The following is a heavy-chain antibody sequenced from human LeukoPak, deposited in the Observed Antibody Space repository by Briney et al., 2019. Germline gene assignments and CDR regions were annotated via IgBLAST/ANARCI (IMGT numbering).Heavy chain of an antibody. Sequence: ASVKVSCTASGYTFTSYGISWVRQAPGQGLEWMGWISAYNGNTNYAQKLQGRVTMTTDTSTSTAYMELRSLRSDDTAVYYCASGGLYGSGSYYTRPDYYYYGMDVWGQGTTVTVSS. V-gene: IGHV1-18*01. CDR2: ISAYNGNT. D-gene: IGHD3-10*01. J-gene: IGHJ6*02. CDR3: ASGGLYGSGSYYTRPDYYYYGMDV. CDR1: GYTFTSYG.